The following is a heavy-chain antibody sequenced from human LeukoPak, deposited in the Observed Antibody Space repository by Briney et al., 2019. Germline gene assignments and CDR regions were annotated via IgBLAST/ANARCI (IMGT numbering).Heavy chain of an antibody. V-gene: IGHV4-59*08. CDR1: GGSISSYY. J-gene: IGHJ5*02. D-gene: IGHD3-3*02. Sequence: SETLSLTCTVSGGSISSYYWSWIRQPPGKGLEWIGYIYYSGSTNYNPSLKSRVTISVDTSKNQFSLKLSSVTAADTAVYYCARQSSFSDISTAFLDLWGQGTLVTVSS. CDR2: IYYSGST. CDR3: ARQSSFSDISTAFLDL.